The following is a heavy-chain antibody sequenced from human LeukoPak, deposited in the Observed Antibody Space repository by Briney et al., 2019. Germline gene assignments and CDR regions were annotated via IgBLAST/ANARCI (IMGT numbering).Heavy chain of an antibody. D-gene: IGHD6-13*01. CDR2: IXPYNGXX. J-gene: IGHJ4*02. Sequence: ASVKVSCKASGYTFASYGXSXVRQAPGQGLEWMGWIXPYNGXXXXXXXLXGRVXXXTDTSTSTAYMELRSLRSDDTAVYYCARQGYPDYWGQGTLVTVSS. CDR1: GYTFASYG. V-gene: IGHV1-18*01. CDR3: ARQGYPDY.